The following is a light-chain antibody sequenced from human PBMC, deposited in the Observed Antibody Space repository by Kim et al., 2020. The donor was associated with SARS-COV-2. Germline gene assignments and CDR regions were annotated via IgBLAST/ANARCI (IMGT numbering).Light chain of an antibody. V-gene: IGLV3-21*04. CDR2: YAS. J-gene: IGLJ3*02. CDR1: NRASKS. CDR3: QVFDSSSDHWV. Sequence: APVQTARITCGENNRASKSVHLFQQKPGQAPVLVIYYASDRHSGIPERFSGSNSLNTATLTISRVEAVDDSDYYCQVFDSSSDHWVFGGRTQLPDL.